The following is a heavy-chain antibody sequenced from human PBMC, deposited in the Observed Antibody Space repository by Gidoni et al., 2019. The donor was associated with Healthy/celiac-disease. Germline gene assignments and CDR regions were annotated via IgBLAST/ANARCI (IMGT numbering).Heavy chain of an antibody. CDR1: GFPFRSYG. CDR2: ISYDGSNK. CDR3: AKDLGGYSYGYVN. J-gene: IGHJ4*02. V-gene: IGHV3-30*18. Sequence: QVQLVESGGGVVQPGRSLRLSCAASGFPFRSYGMHWVRQAPGKGLEWVAVISYDGSNKYYADSVKGRFTISRDNSKNTLYLQMNSLRAEDTAVYYCAKDLGGYSYGYVNWGQGTLVTVSS. D-gene: IGHD5-18*01.